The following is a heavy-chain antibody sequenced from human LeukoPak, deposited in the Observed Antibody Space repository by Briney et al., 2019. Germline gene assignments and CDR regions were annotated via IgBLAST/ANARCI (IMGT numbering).Heavy chain of an antibody. V-gene: IGHV3-7*01. CDR1: GFTFSSYW. CDR2: IKQDGSEK. CDR3: ARNYDFWSGYQEGGAFDI. Sequence: GGSLRLSCVAYGFTFSSYWMSWVRQAPGKGLEWVANIKQDGSEKYYVDSVKGRFTISRDNAKNSLYLQMNSLRAEDTAVYYCARNYDFWSGYQEGGAFDIWGQGTMVTVSS. J-gene: IGHJ3*02. D-gene: IGHD3-3*01.